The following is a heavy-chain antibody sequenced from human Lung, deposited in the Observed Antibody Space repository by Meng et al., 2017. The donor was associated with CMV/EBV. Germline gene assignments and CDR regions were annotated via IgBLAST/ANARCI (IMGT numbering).Heavy chain of an antibody. D-gene: IGHD6-13*01. Sequence: LQESGPGVAKPWENLSLPCTFSGDAINSYYWSWSRQPDGKGLEWIGRISVSGNTRYNPSLKSRVTMSVDTSKNPFSLKLSSVTAADTAVYYCARDFGSSWYPNWFDPWGQGTLVTVSS. J-gene: IGHJ5*02. CDR3: ARDFGSSWYPNWFDP. V-gene: IGHV4-4*07. CDR2: ISVSGNT. CDR1: GDAINSYY.